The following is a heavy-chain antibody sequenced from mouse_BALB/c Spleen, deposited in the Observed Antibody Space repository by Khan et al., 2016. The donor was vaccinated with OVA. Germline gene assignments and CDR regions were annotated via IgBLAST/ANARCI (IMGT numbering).Heavy chain of an antibody. J-gene: IGHJ4*01. CDR2: INYSGST. CDR1: GYSITSDYA. D-gene: IGHD2-3*01. CDR3: ARRGIYDGYSLYYAMDY. V-gene: IGHV3-2*02. Sequence: VQLKESGPGLMKPSQSLSLTCTVTGYSITSDYAWNWIRQFPGNKLEWMGYINYSGSTSYNPSLNSRISITRDTSKNQFFLQLNSVTTEDTATYYCARRGIYDGYSLYYAMDYWGQGTSVTVSS.